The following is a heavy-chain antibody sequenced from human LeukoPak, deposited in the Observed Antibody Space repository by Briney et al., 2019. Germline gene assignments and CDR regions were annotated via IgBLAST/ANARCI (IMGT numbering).Heavy chain of an antibody. J-gene: IGHJ6*04. CDR2: ISSSSSSI. V-gene: IGHV3-21*01. D-gene: IGHD4-17*01. CDR1: GFTFSAYS. CDR3: ARGAFGAYSPMDV. Sequence: VGSRRLSCAASGFTFSAYSMNWFRLAPGKRLEWDSCISSSSSSIYYADSVKGRVTISRDNAKNSLYLQMNSLRAEDTAVYYCARGAFGAYSPMDVWGKGTTVTVSS.